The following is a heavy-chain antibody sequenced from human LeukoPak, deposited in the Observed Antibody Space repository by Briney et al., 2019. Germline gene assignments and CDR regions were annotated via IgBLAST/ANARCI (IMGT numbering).Heavy chain of an antibody. D-gene: IGHD3-3*01. J-gene: IGHJ2*01. V-gene: IGHV1-46*01. Sequence: ASVKVSCKASGYTFTSYYMHWVRQAPGQGLEWMGIINLSGGSTSYAQKFQGRVTMTRDTSTSTVYMELSSLRSEDTAVYYCARDREWGYWYFDLWGRGTLVTVSS. CDR1: GYTFTSYY. CDR3: ARDREWGYWYFDL. CDR2: INLSGGST.